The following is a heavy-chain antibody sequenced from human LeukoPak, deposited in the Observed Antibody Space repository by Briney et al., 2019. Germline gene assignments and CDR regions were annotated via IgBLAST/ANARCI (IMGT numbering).Heavy chain of an antibody. Sequence: SETLSLTCTVSGGSISSSSYYWGWIRQPPGKGLEWIGSINYSGSTYYNPSLKSRVTISVDTSKNQFSLKLSSVTAADTAVYYCAGHVVVAATQVYYFDYWGQGTLVTVSS. CDR1: GGSISSSSYY. CDR2: INYSGST. V-gene: IGHV4-39*01. D-gene: IGHD2-15*01. CDR3: AGHVVVAATQVYYFDY. J-gene: IGHJ4*02.